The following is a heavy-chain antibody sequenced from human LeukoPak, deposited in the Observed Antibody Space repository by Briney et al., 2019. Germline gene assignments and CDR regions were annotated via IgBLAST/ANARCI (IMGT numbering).Heavy chain of an antibody. V-gene: IGHV1-46*03. D-gene: IGHD1-7*01. CDR3: ASEHRGGLSWNLGGLFASYHTYYYMDV. J-gene: IGHJ6*03. CDR1: GYTFTTYY. Sequence: ASVKVSCKASGYTFTTYYIHWVRQAPGQGLEWMGMINPSDGATTYAQKFQGRGTMTRDMSTTTVYMDVRTLRSEDTAVYFCASEHRGGLSWNLGGLFASYHTYYYMDVWGRGTTVTVSS. CDR2: INPSDGAT.